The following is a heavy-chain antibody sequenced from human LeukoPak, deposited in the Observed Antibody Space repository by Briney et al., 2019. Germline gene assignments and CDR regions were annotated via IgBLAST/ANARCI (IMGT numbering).Heavy chain of an antibody. Sequence: PGGSLRLSCAASGFTFSSYWMSWVRQAPGKGLEWVAVISYDGSNKYYADSVKGRFTISRDNAKNALYMQMNSLRAEDTAVYYCAKERGPRQALDYWGQGTLVTVSS. CDR1: GFTFSSYW. D-gene: IGHD3-10*01. V-gene: IGHV3-30*18. CDR3: AKERGPRQALDY. CDR2: ISYDGSNK. J-gene: IGHJ4*02.